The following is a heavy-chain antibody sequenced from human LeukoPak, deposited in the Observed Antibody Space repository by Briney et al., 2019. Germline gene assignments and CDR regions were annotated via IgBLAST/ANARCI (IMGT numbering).Heavy chain of an antibody. Sequence: SETLSLTCTVSGGSISTSSYYWGWVCQPPGKGLEWIGNIFYSGSTYYSPSLKSRVTISLDTSRNQFSLKLNSVTAADTAVYYCARVRGSGSYYITAHFDYWGQGTLVTVSS. V-gene: IGHV4-39*07. CDR2: IFYSGST. CDR1: GGSISTSSYY. CDR3: ARVRGSGSYYITAHFDY. J-gene: IGHJ4*02. D-gene: IGHD3-10*01.